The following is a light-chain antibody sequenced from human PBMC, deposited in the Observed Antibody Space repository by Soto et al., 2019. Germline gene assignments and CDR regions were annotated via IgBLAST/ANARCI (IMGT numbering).Light chain of an antibody. CDR3: QQLNSYPQVS. Sequence: IQLTQSPSSLSVSVGDRVTITCRASQGIESYLAWYQQKPGRAPRLLIYAASTLETGVPSRFSGSGSGTKFTLTISSLQPEDFATYYCQQLNSYPQVSFGPGTKVDIK. J-gene: IGKJ3*01. V-gene: IGKV1-9*01. CDR2: AAS. CDR1: QGIESY.